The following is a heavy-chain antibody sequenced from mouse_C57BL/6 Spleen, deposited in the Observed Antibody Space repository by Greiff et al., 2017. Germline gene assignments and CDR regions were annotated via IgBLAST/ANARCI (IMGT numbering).Heavy chain of an antibody. D-gene: IGHD4-1*01. Sequence: QVQLQQSGPELVKPGASVKISCKASGYAFSSSWMNWVKQRPGKGLEWIGRIYPGDGDTNYNGKFKGKATLTADKSSSTAYMQLSSLTSEDSAVYVCARRGGTWYFDVWGTGTTVTVSS. CDR2: IYPGDGDT. J-gene: IGHJ1*03. CDR3: ARRGGTWYFDV. V-gene: IGHV1-82*01. CDR1: GYAFSSSW.